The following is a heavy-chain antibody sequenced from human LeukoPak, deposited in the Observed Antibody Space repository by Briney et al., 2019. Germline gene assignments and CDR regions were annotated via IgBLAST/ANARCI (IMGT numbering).Heavy chain of an antibody. CDR2: ISSSSSYI. CDR1: GLTFSSYS. D-gene: IGHD6-6*01. CDR3: AREVSSSSIGYSLDY. Sequence: GGSLRLSCAASGLTFSSYSMNWVRQAPGKGLEWVSSISSSSSYIYYADSVKGRFTISRDNAKNSLYLQMNSLTAEDTGVYYCAREVSSSSIGYSLDYWGQGTLVTVSS. J-gene: IGHJ4*02. V-gene: IGHV3-21*01.